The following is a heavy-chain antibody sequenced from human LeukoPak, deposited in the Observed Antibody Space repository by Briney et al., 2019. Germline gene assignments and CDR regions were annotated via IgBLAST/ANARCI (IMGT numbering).Heavy chain of an antibody. CDR1: GGSISSYY. D-gene: IGHD1-26*01. Sequence: NPSETLSLTCTVSGGSISSYYWSWIRQPPGKGLEWIGYIYYSGSTNYNPSLKSRVTISVDTSKNQFSLKLSSVTAADTAVYYCARFYSGSFHYWGQGTLVTVSS. V-gene: IGHV4-59*01. J-gene: IGHJ4*02. CDR3: ARFYSGSFHY. CDR2: IYYSGST.